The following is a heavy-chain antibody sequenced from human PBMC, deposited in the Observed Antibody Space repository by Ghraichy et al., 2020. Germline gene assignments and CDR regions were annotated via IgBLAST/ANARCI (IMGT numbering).Heavy chain of an antibody. CDR2: INHSGST. CDR1: GGSFSGYY. Sequence: ETLSLTCAVYGGSFSGYYWSWIRQPPGKGLEWIGEINHSGSTNYNPSLKSRVTISVDTSKNQFSLKLSSVTAADTAVYYCARGRGRWGPPGYWGQGTLVTVSS. CDR3: ARGRGRWGPPGY. J-gene: IGHJ4*02. V-gene: IGHV4-34*01. D-gene: IGHD4-23*01.